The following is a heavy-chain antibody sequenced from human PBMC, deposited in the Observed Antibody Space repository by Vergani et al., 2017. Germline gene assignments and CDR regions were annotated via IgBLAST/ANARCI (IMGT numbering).Heavy chain of an antibody. CDR2: IYSGGST. CDR1: GFTVSSNY. CDR3: AKGQRITMVLDWFDP. Sequence: EVQLVESGGGLVQPGGSLRLSCAASGFTVSSNYMSWVRQAPGKGLEWVSVIYSGGSTYYADSVKGRFTISRDNSKNTLYLQMNSLRAEDTAVYYCAKGQRITMVLDWFDPWGQGTLVTVSS. J-gene: IGHJ5*02. V-gene: IGHV3-66*01. D-gene: IGHD3-10*01.